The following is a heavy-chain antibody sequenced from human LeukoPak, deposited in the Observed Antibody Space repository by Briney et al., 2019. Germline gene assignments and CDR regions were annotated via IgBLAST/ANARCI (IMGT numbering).Heavy chain of an antibody. V-gene: IGHV3-48*03. Sequence: PGGSLRLSCAASGFTFSSYEMNWVRQAPGKGLEWVSYIGSSGSTIYYADSVKGRFTISRDNAKNSLYLQMNSLRAEDTAVYYCARGAAAGTYYYYMDVWGKGTTVTVSS. CDR1: GFTFSSYE. D-gene: IGHD6-13*01. CDR2: IGSSGSTI. CDR3: ARGAAAGTYYYYMDV. J-gene: IGHJ6*03.